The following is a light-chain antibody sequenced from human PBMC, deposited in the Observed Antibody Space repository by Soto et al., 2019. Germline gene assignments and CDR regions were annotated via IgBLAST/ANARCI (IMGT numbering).Light chain of an antibody. J-gene: IGLJ2*01. Sequence: QSALTQPPSASGSPGQSVTISCTGTSSDVGGYNYVSWYQQHPGKAPKLIVYEVIKRPSGVPDRFSGSKSGNTASLTVSGLQAEDEADYYCNSYAGSNTVVFGGGTKLTVL. CDR2: EVI. CDR1: SSDVGGYNY. CDR3: NSYAGSNTVV. V-gene: IGLV2-8*01.